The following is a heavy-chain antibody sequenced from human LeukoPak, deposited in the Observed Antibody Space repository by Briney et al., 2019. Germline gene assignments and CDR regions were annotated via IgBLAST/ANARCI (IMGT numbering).Heavy chain of an antibody. J-gene: IGHJ4*02. CDR2: INHSGST. CDR3: ARATINYDFWSGYFDPTFDY. CDR1: GGSFSGYY. D-gene: IGHD3-3*01. Sequence: RSSETLSLTCAVYGGSFSGYYWSWIRQPPGKGLEWIGEINHSGSTNYNPSLKSRVTISVDTSKNQFSLKLSSVTAADTAVYYCARATINYDFWSGYFDPTFDYWGQGTLAAVSS. V-gene: IGHV4-34*01.